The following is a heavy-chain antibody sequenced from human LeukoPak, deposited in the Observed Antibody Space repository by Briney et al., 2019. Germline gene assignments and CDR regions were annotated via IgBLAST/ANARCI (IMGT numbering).Heavy chain of an antibody. D-gene: IGHD3-10*01. V-gene: IGHV3-53*01. CDR1: GFTVSSNY. J-gene: IGHJ6*03. Sequence: GGSLRLSCAASGFTVSSNYMSWVRQAPGKGLEWVSVIYSGGSTYYADSVKGRFTISRDNSKNTLYLQMNSLRAEDTAVYYCARVGPTYGSGSYYYYYYYMDVWGKGTTVTVSS. CDR3: ARVGPTYGSGSYYYYYYYMDV. CDR2: IYSGGST.